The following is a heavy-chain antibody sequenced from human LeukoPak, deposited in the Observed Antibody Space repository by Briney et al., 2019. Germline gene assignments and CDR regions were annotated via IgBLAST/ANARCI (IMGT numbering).Heavy chain of an antibody. J-gene: IGHJ4*02. Sequence: PEGSLRLSCAASGFTFSSYGMHWVRQAPGKGLEWVAFIRYDGSNKYYADSVKGQFTISRDNSKNTLYLQMNSLRAEDTAVYYCAKDSVLYYYDSSGYAPFEYWGQGTLVTVSS. V-gene: IGHV3-30*02. CDR2: IRYDGSNK. CDR1: GFTFSSYG. D-gene: IGHD3-22*01. CDR3: AKDSVLYYYDSSGYAPFEY.